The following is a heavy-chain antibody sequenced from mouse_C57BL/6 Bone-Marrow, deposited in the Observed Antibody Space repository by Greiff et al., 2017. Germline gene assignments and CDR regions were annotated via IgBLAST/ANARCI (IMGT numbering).Heavy chain of an antibody. Sequence: QVQLQQPGAELVMPGASVKLSCKASGYTFTSYWMHWVKQRPGQGLEWIGEIDPSDSYTNYNQKFKGKSTLTVDKSSSTAYMQLSSLTSEDYAVYYCAREGVYDYDVTWFAYWGQGTLVTVSA. CDR1: GYTFTSYW. CDR2: IDPSDSYT. D-gene: IGHD2-4*01. V-gene: IGHV1-69*01. CDR3: AREGVYDYDVTWFAY. J-gene: IGHJ3*01.